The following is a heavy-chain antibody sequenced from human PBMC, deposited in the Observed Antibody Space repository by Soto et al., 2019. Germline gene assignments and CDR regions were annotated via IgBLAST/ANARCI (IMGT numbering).Heavy chain of an antibody. CDR3: ARANMVRGVIRRLRNYYGMGV. CDR1: GGTFSNYA. Sequence: SVKVSCKASGGTFSNYAISWVRQAPGQGLEWMGGIIPIFGTANYAQKFQGRVTITADESTSTAYMELSSLRSEDTAVYYCARANMVRGVIRRLRNYYGMGVWGQGTTVTVSS. CDR2: IIPIFGTA. J-gene: IGHJ6*02. D-gene: IGHD3-10*01. V-gene: IGHV1-69*13.